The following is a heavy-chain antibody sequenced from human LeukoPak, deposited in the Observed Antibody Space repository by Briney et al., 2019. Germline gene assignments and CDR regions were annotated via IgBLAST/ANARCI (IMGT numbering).Heavy chain of an antibody. J-gene: IGHJ3*02. Sequence: SETLSLTCTVSGVSISTYYWTWIRQPAGKGLEWIGRIYSTGNTNYNPSLEGRVTMSIDTFKNQFSLKLTSVTAADTAVYYCARERGNLRGDAFDIWGQGTMVTVSS. CDR2: IYSTGNT. D-gene: IGHD1-26*01. CDR1: GVSISTYY. CDR3: ARERGNLRGDAFDI. V-gene: IGHV4-4*07.